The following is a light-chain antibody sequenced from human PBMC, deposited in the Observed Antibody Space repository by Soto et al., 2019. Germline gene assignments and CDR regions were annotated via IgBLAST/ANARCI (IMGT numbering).Light chain of an antibody. CDR2: GAS. CDR3: QQYNSSPWT. J-gene: IGKJ1*01. V-gene: IGKV3-20*01. Sequence: EMVLTQSPGTLSLSPGERATLSCRASQNITTYLAWYQQKPGQAPRLLIYGASSRATGIPDRFRGSGSWTDFTLTISRLEPEDFAVYYCQQYNSSPWTFGQGTKVEIK. CDR1: QNITTY.